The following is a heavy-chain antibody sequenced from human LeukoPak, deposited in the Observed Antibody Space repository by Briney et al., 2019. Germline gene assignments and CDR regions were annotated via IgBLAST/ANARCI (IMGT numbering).Heavy chain of an antibody. D-gene: IGHD3-22*01. J-gene: IGHJ4*02. CDR2: IRGKANSYAT. Sequence: PGGSLRLSCAASGFTFSGSAMHWVRQASGKGLEWLGRIRGKANSYATAYAASVKGRFTISRDDAKNTAYLQMNSLKTEDTAVYYCTRPEYYYDSSGYRDWGQGTLVTVSS. CDR1: GFTFSGSA. CDR3: TRPEYYYDSSGYRD. V-gene: IGHV3-73*01.